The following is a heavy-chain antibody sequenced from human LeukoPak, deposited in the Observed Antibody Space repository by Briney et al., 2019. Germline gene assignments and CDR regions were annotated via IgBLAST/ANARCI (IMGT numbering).Heavy chain of an antibody. Sequence: ASVKVSCKASGGTFSNYTISWVRQAPGQGLEWMGGIIPILGTANYAQKFQGRVTITADESTSTAYMEVNSLRSEDTAVYYCAITKDGYKPLKFDYWGQGTLVTVSS. J-gene: IGHJ4*02. D-gene: IGHD5-24*01. CDR2: IIPILGTA. V-gene: IGHV1-69*13. CDR1: GGTFSNYT. CDR3: AITKDGYKPLKFDY.